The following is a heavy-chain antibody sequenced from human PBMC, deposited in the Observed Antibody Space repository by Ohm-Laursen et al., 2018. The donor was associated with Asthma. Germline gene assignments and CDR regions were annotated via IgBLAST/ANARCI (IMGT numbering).Heavy chain of an antibody. CDR3: ARVDYGGNENAFDI. Sequence: SQTLSLTCTVSGGSISSGGYYWSWIRQHPGKGLEWIGYIYYSGSTYYNPSLKSRVTISVDTSKNQFSLKLSSVTAADTAVYYCARVDYGGNENAFDIWGQGTMVTVSS. D-gene: IGHD4-23*01. J-gene: IGHJ3*02. CDR2: IYYSGST. CDR1: GGSISSGGYY. V-gene: IGHV4-31*03.